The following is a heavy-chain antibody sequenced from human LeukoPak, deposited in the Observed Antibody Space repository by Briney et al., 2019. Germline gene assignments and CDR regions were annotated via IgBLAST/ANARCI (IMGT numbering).Heavy chain of an antibody. CDR1: GFTFSSYS. CDR2: ISSSSSSI. J-gene: IGHJ4*02. CDR3: ARFSGPYSSGWFFDF. D-gene: IGHD6-19*01. V-gene: IGHV3-21*01. Sequence: PGGSLRLSCGASGFTFSSYSMNWVRQAPGKGLEWASYISSSSSSIYYADSVQGRFTISRDNAKNTLYLQMNSLRAEDTAVYYCARFSGPYSSGWFFDFWGQGTLVTVSS.